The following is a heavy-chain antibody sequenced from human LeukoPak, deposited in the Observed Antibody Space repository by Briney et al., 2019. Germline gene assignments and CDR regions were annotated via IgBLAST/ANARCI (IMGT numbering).Heavy chain of an antibody. CDR1: GFTFSSYA. Sequence: GGSLRLSCAASGFTFSSYAMSWVRQAPGKGLEWVAFIRYDGSNKYYADSVKGRFTISRDNAKNTLYLQMNSLRAEDTAMYFCVRGRGYTSSVDYWGQGTLVTVSS. CDR2: IRYDGSNK. V-gene: IGHV3-30*02. J-gene: IGHJ4*02. CDR3: VRGRGYTSSVDY. D-gene: IGHD6-13*01.